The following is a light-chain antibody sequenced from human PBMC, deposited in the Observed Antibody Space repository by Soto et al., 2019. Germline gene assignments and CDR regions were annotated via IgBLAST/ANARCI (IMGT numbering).Light chain of an antibody. CDR3: QQYGSSPRT. J-gene: IGKJ5*01. Sequence: EIVLTKSPGTLYLSPGERATLSCRASQSVSSSYLAWYQQKPGQAPRLLIYGASSRATGIPDRFSGSGSGTDFTHTITRLEPEDFAVYYCQQYGSSPRTFGQGTRLEIK. CDR2: GAS. V-gene: IGKV3-20*01. CDR1: QSVSSSY.